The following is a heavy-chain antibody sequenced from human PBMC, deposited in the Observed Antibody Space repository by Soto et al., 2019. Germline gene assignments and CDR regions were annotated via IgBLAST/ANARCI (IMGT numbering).Heavy chain of an antibody. CDR1: GYSFTNNW. V-gene: IGHV5-10-1*01. D-gene: IGHD3-10*01. CDR3: ARQDGFGLYYFDY. CDR2: IDPSDSYT. J-gene: IGHJ4*02. Sequence: GESLKISCKVSGYSFTNNWITWVRQMPGKGLEWMGRIDPSDSYTFYSPSFQGHVTFSVDKSISTVYLQWSSLKASDTAMYYCARQDGFGLYYFDYWGQGTMVTVSS.